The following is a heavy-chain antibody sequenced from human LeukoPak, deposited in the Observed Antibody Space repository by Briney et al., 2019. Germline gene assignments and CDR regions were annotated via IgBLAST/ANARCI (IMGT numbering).Heavy chain of an antibody. CDR1: GGSFSSYY. CDR2: IDYSGRA. D-gene: IGHD5-24*01. Sequence: SETLSLTCTVSGGSFSSYYWTWIRQPPGKGLEWIVNIDYSGRAKYSPSLKRRVTISLDTPKKQFSLKLTSVTAADTAVYYCARAQKKYVVDEEIDDPYYYSFYMDVWGKGTTVTISS. CDR3: ARAQKKYVVDEEIDDPYYYSFYMDV. J-gene: IGHJ6*03. V-gene: IGHV4-59*01.